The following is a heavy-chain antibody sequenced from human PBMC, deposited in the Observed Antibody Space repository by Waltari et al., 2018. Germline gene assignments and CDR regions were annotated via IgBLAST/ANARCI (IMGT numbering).Heavy chain of an antibody. V-gene: IGHV1-69-2*01. CDR2: VDPEDGET. Sequence: EVQLVQSGAEVKKPGATVKISCKASGYTFTAYYLHWVQQAPGKGLEWMGRVDPEDGETIYAEKFQGRVTITADTSTDTAYMELSSLRSEDTAVYYCASGLAAAGTGAFDIWGQGTMVTVSS. CDR3: ASGLAAAGTGAFDI. D-gene: IGHD6-13*01. J-gene: IGHJ3*02. CDR1: GYTFTAYY.